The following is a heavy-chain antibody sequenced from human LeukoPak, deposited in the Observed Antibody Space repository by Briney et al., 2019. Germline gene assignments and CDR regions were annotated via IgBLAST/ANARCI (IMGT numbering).Heavy chain of an antibody. CDR2: IYYSGST. J-gene: IGHJ4*02. Sequence: SETLSLTCTVSGGSISSYYWIWIRQPPGKGLEWIGYIYYSGSTNYNPSLKSRVTISVDTSKNQFSLKLSSVTAADTAVYYCARAEYYFDYWGQGTLVTVSS. CDR1: GGSISSYY. CDR3: ARAEYYFDY. V-gene: IGHV4-59*01.